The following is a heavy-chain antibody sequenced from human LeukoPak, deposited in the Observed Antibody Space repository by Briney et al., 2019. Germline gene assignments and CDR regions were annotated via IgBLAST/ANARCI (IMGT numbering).Heavy chain of an antibody. CDR1: GFTFSSYG. D-gene: IGHD1-7*01. V-gene: IGHV3-30*02. J-gene: IGHJ4*02. CDR2: IRYDGSNK. CDR3: ARGTNLNSLFGY. Sequence: GGSLRLSCAASGFTFSSYGMHWVRQAPGKGLEWVAFIRYDGSNKYYADSVKGRFTISRDNAKDSLYLQMNSLRAEDTAVYYCARGTNLNSLFGYWGQGTLVTVSS.